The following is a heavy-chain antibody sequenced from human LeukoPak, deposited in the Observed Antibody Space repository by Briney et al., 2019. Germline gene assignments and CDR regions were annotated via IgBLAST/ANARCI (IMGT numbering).Heavy chain of an antibody. CDR1: GFTFSSYG. J-gene: IGHJ4*02. CDR2: IRYDGSNK. Sequence: PGGSLRLSCAASGFTFSSYGMHWVRQAPGKGLEWVAFIRYDGSNKYYADSVKGRLTISRDNSKNTLYLQMTSLRGDDTAVYYCAKEKNSYSSSSGQGYWGQGTWSPSPQ. CDR3: AKEKNSYSSSSGQGY. D-gene: IGHD6-6*01. V-gene: IGHV3-30*02.